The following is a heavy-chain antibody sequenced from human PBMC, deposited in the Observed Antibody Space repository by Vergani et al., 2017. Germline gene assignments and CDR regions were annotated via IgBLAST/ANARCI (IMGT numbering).Heavy chain of an antibody. CDR2: IKSKTDGGTT. Sequence: EVQLVESGGGLVKPGGSLRLSCAASGCTFSNAWMSWVRKAPGKGLEWVGRIKSKTDGGTTDYAAPVKGRFTISRDDSKNTLYLQMNSLKTEDTAVYYCTTDPDYYDSSGYFDYWGQGTLVTVSS. V-gene: IGHV3-15*01. D-gene: IGHD3-22*01. CDR1: GCTFSNAW. J-gene: IGHJ4*02. CDR3: TTDPDYYDSSGYFDY.